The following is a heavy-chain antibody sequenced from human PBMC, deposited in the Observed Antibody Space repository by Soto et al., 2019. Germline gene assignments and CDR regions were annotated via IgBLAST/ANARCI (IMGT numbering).Heavy chain of an antibody. CDR1: GGSFSGYY. CDR3: ARGSTKPAAILGLYYYGMDV. CDR2: INHSGST. V-gene: IGHV4-34*01. J-gene: IGHJ6*02. Sequence: ETLSLTCAVYGGSFSGYYWSWIRQPPGKGLEWIGEINHSGSTNYNPSLKSRVTISVDTSKNQFSLKLSSVTAADTAVYYCARGSTKPAAILGLYYYGMDVWGQGTTVTVSS. D-gene: IGHD2-2*02.